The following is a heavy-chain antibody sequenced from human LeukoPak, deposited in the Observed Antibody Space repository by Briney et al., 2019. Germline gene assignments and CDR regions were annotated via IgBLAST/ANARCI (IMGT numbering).Heavy chain of an antibody. CDR3: ARDELPVYTAMALHY. Sequence: PGGSLRLSCAAAGFTFSSNCMHWVRQAQGKGLGWVAGIRKDGSKKNYADSVEGRFTICRDNSKHTLYLQMNSLSAEDTPVYYCARDELPVYTAMALHYWGQGTLVTVSS. D-gene: IGHD5-18*01. J-gene: IGHJ4*02. CDR2: IRKDGSKK. V-gene: IGHV3-33*01. CDR1: GFTFSSNC.